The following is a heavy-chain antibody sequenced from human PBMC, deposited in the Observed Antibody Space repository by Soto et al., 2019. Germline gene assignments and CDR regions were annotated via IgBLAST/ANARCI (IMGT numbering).Heavy chain of an antibody. J-gene: IGHJ5*02. D-gene: IGHD3-22*01. V-gene: IGHV4-34*01. CDR2: INHIGST. Sequence: SETLSLTCAVYGGSFSGYYWSWIRQPPGKGLEWIGEINHIGSTNNNPSLKSRVTTSVDTSKNQFSLKLSSVTAADTAVYYCARASSGYYSPYFDPWGQGTLVTVSS. CDR1: GGSFSGYY. CDR3: ARASSGYYSPYFDP.